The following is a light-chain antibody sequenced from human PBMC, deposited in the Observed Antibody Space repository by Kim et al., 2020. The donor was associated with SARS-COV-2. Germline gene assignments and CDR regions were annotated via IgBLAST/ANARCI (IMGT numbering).Light chain of an antibody. Sequence: ASVGQRVTITCRASQGLSSSLAWYQQKPGTAPKLLIYPASSCQSWVPSRCSGSGSGTEFTLTISSLQPEDFATYYCQQVYHIPITFGEGTRLEIK. CDR2: PAS. V-gene: IGKV1-9*01. J-gene: IGKJ5*01. CDR3: QQVYHIPIT. CDR1: QGLSSS.